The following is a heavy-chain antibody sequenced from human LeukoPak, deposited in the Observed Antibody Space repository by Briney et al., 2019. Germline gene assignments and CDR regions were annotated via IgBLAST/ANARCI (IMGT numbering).Heavy chain of an antibody. D-gene: IGHD5-18*01. CDR3: ARASSDDTAMATPFAC. V-gene: IGHV1-69*06. CDR2: ITPMFGTA. CDR1: GGTFSNYA. Sequence: GSSVKISCKASGGTFSNYAINWVRQAPGQGLEWMGGITPMFGTANYVHKYKGRVTITADKSTSTAYMELSRLRSEDTATYYCARASSDDTAMATPFACWGRGTLVIVSS. J-gene: IGHJ4*02.